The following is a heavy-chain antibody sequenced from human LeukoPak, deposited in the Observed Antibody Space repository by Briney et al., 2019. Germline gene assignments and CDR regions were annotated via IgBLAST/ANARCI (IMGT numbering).Heavy chain of an antibody. V-gene: IGHV3-21*01. CDR2: ISSSSSYI. CDR1: GFTFSSYN. D-gene: IGHD3-9*01. CDR3: ARDPQHDILTGDYGMDV. Sequence: GGSLRLSCAASGFTFSSYNMNWVRQAPGKGLEWVSSISSSSSYIYYADSVKGRFTISRDNAKNSLYLQMSSLRAEDTAVYYCARDPQHDILTGDYGMDVWGQGTTVTVSS. J-gene: IGHJ6*02.